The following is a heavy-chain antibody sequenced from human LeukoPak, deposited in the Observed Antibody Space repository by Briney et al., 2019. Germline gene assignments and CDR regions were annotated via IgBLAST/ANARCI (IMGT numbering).Heavy chain of an antibody. J-gene: IGHJ3*02. CDR1: GYTFTGFY. CDR2: INPNSGGT. V-gene: IGHV1-2*06. Sequence: ASVKVSCKASGYTFTGFYMHWLRQAPGQGLEWVGRINPNSGGTNYAQRFQGRVTMTRDTSISTAYMELSRLRSDDTAVYYCARLDSYDAFDIWGQGTMVTVSS. D-gene: IGHD3-22*01. CDR3: ARLDSYDAFDI.